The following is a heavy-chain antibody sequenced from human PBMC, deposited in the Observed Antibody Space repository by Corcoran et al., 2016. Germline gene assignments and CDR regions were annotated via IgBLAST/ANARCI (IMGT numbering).Heavy chain of an antibody. CDR2: ISYDGSTK. V-gene: IGHV3-30*03. J-gene: IGHJ6*02. D-gene: IGHD4-17*01. Sequence: QVQLVESGGGVVQPGRSLRLSCAASGFTFSSYGMHWVRQAPGKGLEWVAVISYDGSTKFYGDSVKGRFTISRDNFKNTLYLQMNSLRAEDTAAYYCARDVDYGEYDYYYYGMDVWGQGTTVTVSS. CDR3: ARDVDYGEYDYYYYGMDV. CDR1: GFTFSSYG.